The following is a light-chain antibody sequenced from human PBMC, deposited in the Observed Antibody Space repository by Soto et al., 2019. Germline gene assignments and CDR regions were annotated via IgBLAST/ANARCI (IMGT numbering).Light chain of an antibody. V-gene: IGLV2-14*01. CDR3: SSYTGSSTPG. J-gene: IGLJ3*02. CDR1: SSDVGGYNY. Sequence: QSALTQPASVSGSPGQSITISCTGTSSDVGGYNYVSWYQHHPGKAPKLMIYEVSNRPSGVSNRFSGSKSGNTASLTISGLQAEDEADYYCSSYTGSSTPGFGGGTKLTVL. CDR2: EVS.